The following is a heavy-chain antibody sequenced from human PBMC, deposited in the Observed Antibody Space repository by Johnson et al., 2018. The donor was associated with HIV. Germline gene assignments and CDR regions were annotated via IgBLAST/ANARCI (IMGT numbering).Heavy chain of an antibody. CDR1: GFTFTNYA. V-gene: IGHV3-30*04. CDR3: TTDPVAGWLENAFDI. CDR2: IAYDGSNK. D-gene: IGHD6-19*01. Sequence: QVQLVESGGGVVQPGRSRRLSCAASGFTFTNYAIHWVRQVPGKGLEWVVVIAYDGSNKYYADSVKGRFTISRDDSKNTRYLQMNSLKTEDTAVYYCTTDPVAGWLENAFDIWGQGTMVTVSS. J-gene: IGHJ3*02.